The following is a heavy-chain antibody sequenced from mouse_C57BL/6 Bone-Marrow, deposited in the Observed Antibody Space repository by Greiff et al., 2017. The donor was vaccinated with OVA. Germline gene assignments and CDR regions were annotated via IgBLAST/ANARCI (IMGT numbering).Heavy chain of an antibody. CDR3: ARGGNYNYYAMDY. V-gene: IGHV1-81*01. D-gene: IGHD2-1*01. CDR2: IYPRSGNT. J-gene: IGHJ4*01. CDR1: GYTFTSYG. Sequence: VQLVESGAELARPGASVKLSCKASGYTFTSYGISWVKQRTGQGLEWIGEIYPRSGNTYYNEKFKGKATLTADKSSSTAYMELRSLTSEDSAVYFCARGGNYNYYAMDYWGQGTSVTVSS.